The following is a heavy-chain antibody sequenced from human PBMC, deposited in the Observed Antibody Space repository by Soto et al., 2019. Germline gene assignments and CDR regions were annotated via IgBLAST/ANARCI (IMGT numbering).Heavy chain of an antibody. CDR1: GYTFTGYY. J-gene: IGHJ3*02. D-gene: IGHD6-6*01. Sequence: ASVKVSCKASGYTFTGYYMHWVRQAPGQGLEWMGWINPNSGGTNYAQKFQGRVTMTRDTSISTAYMELSRLRSDDTAVYYCARVSNPTIAARFAFDIWGQGTMVTVSS. V-gene: IGHV1-2*02. CDR3: ARVSNPTIAARFAFDI. CDR2: INPNSGGT.